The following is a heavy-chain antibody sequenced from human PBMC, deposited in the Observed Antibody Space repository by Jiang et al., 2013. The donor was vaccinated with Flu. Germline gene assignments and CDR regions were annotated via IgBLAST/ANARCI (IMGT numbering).Heavy chain of an antibody. CDR3: ARGANYYDSSGYNDY. CDR2: INPNSGGT. D-gene: IGHD3-22*01. V-gene: IGHV1-2*04. Sequence: VQLVESGAEVRKPGASVKVSCKASGYTFTGYYIHWVRQAPGQGLEWMGWINPNSGGTNYAQKFQGWVTMTRDTSISTAYMELSRLRSDDTAVYYCARGANYYDSSGYNDYWGQGTLVTVSS. J-gene: IGHJ4*02. CDR1: GYTFTGYY.